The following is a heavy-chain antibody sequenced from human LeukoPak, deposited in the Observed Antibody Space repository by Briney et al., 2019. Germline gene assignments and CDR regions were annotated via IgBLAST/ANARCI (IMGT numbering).Heavy chain of an antibody. D-gene: IGHD3-3*01. J-gene: IGHJ3*02. Sequence: GGSLRLSCAASGFTFTSYSMHWVRQTPGEGLEWVSSINTDGRYRLYADSVKGRFTISRDDAKNSLYLQMNSLRVEDTALYYCARGDDFWGDRDAFDIWGQGTMVTVSS. CDR2: INTDGRYR. CDR1: GFTFTSYS. V-gene: IGHV3-21*01. CDR3: ARGDDFWGDRDAFDI.